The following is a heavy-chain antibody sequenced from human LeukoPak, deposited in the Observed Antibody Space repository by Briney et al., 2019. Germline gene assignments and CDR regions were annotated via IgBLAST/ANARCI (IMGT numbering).Heavy chain of an antibody. CDR2: IWYDGSNQ. CDR3: ASGRSDGKAGYYFDY. J-gene: IGHJ4*02. D-gene: IGHD5-18*01. Sequence: GGSLRLSCAASGFIFRNYGMHWVRQAPGKGLEWVTIIWYDGSNQYYADSVKGRFTISRDNSKDTLYLQMNTLRAEDTAVYYCASGRSDGKAGYYFDYWGQGTLVTVSS. CDR1: GFIFRNYG. V-gene: IGHV3-33*01.